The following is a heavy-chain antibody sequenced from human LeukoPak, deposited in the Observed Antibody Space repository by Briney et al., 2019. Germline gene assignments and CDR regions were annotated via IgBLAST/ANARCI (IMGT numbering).Heavy chain of an antibody. CDR3: AKDQLADYYDNSGYFDC. V-gene: IGHV3-23*01. CDR2: ISGSGGST. D-gene: IGHD3-22*01. J-gene: IGHJ4*02. Sequence: GGSLRLSCAASGFAFSSYAMNWVRQAPGKGLEWVSGISGSGGSTFYADSVKGRFTISRDNSKNTLYLQMNSLRAEDTAIYYCAKDQLADYYDNSGYFDCWGQGTLVTVSS. CDR1: GFAFSSYA.